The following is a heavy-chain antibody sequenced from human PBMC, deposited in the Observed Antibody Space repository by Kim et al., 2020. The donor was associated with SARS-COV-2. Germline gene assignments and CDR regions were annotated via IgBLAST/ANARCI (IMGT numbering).Heavy chain of an antibody. Sequence: ADSVQGRFTISRDNSKNTLYLQMNSLRAEDTAVYFCARNYYDSSGFYYFDYWGQGTLVTVSS. CDR3: ARNYYDSSGFYYFDY. V-gene: IGHV3-30*07. J-gene: IGHJ4*02. D-gene: IGHD3-22*01.